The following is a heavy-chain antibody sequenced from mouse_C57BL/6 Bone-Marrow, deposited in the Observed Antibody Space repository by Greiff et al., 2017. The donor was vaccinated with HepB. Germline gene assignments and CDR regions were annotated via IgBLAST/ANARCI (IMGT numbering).Heavy chain of an antibody. V-gene: IGHV1-78*01. D-gene: IGHD1-1*01. CDR1: GYTFTDHT. J-gene: IGHJ4*01. Sequence: QVQLQQSDAELVKPGASVKISCKVSGYTFTDHTIHWMKQRPEQGLEWIGYIYPRDGSTKYNEKFKGKATLTADKSSSTAYMQLNSLTSEDSAVYFCARGDYYYGSSYSYAMDYWGQGTSVTASS. CDR3: ARGDYYYGSSYSYAMDY. CDR2: IYPRDGST.